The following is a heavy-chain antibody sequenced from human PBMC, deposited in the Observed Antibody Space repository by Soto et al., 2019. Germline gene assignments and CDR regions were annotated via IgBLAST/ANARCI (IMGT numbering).Heavy chain of an antibody. D-gene: IGHD3-3*01. Sequence: QVQLVESGGGVVQPGRSLRLSCAASGFTFSSYGMHWVRQAPGKGLEWVAVIWYDGSTKYYADSVKGRFTISRDNSKNTLYLQMNSLRAEDTAVYYCAREGFSIFGVVVAFDYWGQGTLVTVSS. CDR1: GFTFSSYG. J-gene: IGHJ4*02. CDR2: IWYDGSTK. V-gene: IGHV3-33*01. CDR3: AREGFSIFGVVVAFDY.